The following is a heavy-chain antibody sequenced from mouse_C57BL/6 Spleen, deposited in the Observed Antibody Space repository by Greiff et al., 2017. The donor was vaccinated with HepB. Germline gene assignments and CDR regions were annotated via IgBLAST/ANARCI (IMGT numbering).Heavy chain of an antibody. J-gene: IGHJ1*01. D-gene: IGHD1-1*01. CDR2: IYPGDGDT. V-gene: IGHV1-80*01. CDR1: GYAFSSYW. Sequence: QVQLQQSGAELVKPGASVKISCKASGYAFSSYWMNWVKQRPGKGLEWIGQIYPGDGDTNYNGKFKGKATLTADKSSSTAYMQLSSLTSEDSAVYFCARRSSYYYGRWYFDVWGAGTTVTVSS. CDR3: ARRSSYYYGRWYFDV.